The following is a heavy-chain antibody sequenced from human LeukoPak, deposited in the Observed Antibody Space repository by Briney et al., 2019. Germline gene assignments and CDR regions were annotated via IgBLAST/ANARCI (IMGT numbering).Heavy chain of an antibody. Sequence: KPGGSLRLSCAASGVAFDSHGMHWVRQSPGKGLEGVAVIWYDGSNKGYADSVKGRFTISRDNSKNTLYLQMNSLRAEDTAVYYCARARNNYDSSSFSALDYWGQGTLVTVSS. J-gene: IGHJ4*02. CDR2: IWYDGSNK. CDR3: ARARNNYDSSSFSALDY. CDR1: GVAFDSHG. D-gene: IGHD3-22*01. V-gene: IGHV3-33*01.